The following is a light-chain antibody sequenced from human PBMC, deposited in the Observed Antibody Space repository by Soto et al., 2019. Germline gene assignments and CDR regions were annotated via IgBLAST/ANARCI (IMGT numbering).Light chain of an antibody. CDR3: QQANSFPLT. Sequence: DIQMTQSPSSVSASVGDRVTITCRASQGIRSLLAWYQQKPGKAPKLLIYAASSLRSGVPSRFSGSGSRSDFTLTISSLQPEDFATYYCQQANSFPLTFGGGTKVDIK. CDR2: AAS. CDR1: QGIRSL. V-gene: IGKV1-12*01. J-gene: IGKJ4*01.